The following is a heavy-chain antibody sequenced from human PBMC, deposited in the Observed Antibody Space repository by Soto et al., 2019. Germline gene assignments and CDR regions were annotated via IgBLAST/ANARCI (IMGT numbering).Heavy chain of an antibody. J-gene: IGHJ4*02. V-gene: IGHV3-30-3*01. D-gene: IGHD1-26*01. CDR1: GFTFSSYA. CDR3: ASYPYSGSYYGGSLDY. CDR2: ISYDGSNK. Sequence: GGSLILSCAASGFTFSSYAVHWVRQAPGKGLEWVAVISYDGSNKYYADSVKGRFTISRDNSKNTLYLQMNSLRAEDTAVYYCASYPYSGSYYGGSLDYWGQGTLVTVSS.